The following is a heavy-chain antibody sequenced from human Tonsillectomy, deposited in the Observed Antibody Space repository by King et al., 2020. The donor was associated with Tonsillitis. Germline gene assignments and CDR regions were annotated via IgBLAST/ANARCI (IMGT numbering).Heavy chain of an antibody. V-gene: IGHV1-2*02. CDR3: ARGRYSGGGSCYSHFDY. CDR1: GYSFADYY. J-gene: IGHJ4*02. Sequence: VQLVESGAEVKKPGASVKVSCKASGYSFADYYVHWVRQAPRQGLEWMGWINPYSGDTYYAQNFQGGGTMTRDTSIRTAYMQLSRLTSDDTAVFYCARGRYSGGGSCYSHFDYWGQGTQVTVSS. CDR2: INPYSGDT. D-gene: IGHD2-15*01.